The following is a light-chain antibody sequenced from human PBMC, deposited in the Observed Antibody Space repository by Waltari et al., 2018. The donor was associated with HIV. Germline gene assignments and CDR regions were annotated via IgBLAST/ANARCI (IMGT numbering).Light chain of an antibody. J-gene: IGLJ1*01. V-gene: IGLV1-40*01. CDR2: LNT. CDR1: TSNLGAGYN. Sequence: QSVLTQPPSVSGAPGQRVTISCTGSTSNLGAGYNVHWYQQFPGTAPKLLIYLNTNRPSGVPDRFSGSKSGTSASLAIAGLQAEDEADYYCSSYTRTRILVFGSGTKVTVL. CDR3: SSYTRTRILV.